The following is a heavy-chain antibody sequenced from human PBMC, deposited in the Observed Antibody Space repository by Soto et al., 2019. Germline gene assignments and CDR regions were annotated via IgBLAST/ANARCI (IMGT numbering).Heavy chain of an antibody. Sequence: EVQLVQSGGGLVQPGGSLKLSCAASGFTFSGAAMHWVRQASGKGLEWLGRIRSRANNFATAYAASVKGRFAISRDDSKSTAYLQMNSLKIEDTAVYYCTRGYCTSTTCWGLDYWCQGILVTVSS. CDR2: IRSRANNFAT. J-gene: IGHJ4*02. V-gene: IGHV3-73*01. D-gene: IGHD2-2*01. CDR1: GFTFSGAA. CDR3: TRGYCTSTTCWGLDY.